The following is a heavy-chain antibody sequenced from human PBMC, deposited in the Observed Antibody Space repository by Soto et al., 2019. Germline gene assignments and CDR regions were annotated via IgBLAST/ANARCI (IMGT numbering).Heavy chain of an antibody. CDR2: VYPGDSDA. CDR1: GYSFTSYW. V-gene: IGHV5-51*01. D-gene: IGHD3-22*01. Sequence: GESLKISCKGSGYSFTSYWIAWVRQMPGKGLEWMGIVYPGDSDARYSPSFQGHVTISADKSISTAYLQWSSLKASDTAMYYCARGILQYYYYSSGPGRYYYYYGMEVWGQGTTVTAAS. CDR3: ARGILQYYYYSSGPGRYYYYYGMEV. J-gene: IGHJ6*02.